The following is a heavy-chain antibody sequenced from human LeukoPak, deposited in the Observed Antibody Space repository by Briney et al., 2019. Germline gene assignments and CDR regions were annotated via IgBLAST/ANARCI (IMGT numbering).Heavy chain of an antibody. CDR3: ARDPARSFDI. D-gene: IGHD4-17*01. Sequence: GGSLRLSCAASGLVFSYHGMHWVRQAPGKGLEWVAAIWSDGTNTNYADSVNGRFTISRDISKNTLYLQLNSLRAEDTAVYYCARDPARSFDIWGQGTMVTVSS. J-gene: IGHJ3*02. V-gene: IGHV3-33*01. CDR2: IWSDGTNT. CDR1: GLVFSYHG.